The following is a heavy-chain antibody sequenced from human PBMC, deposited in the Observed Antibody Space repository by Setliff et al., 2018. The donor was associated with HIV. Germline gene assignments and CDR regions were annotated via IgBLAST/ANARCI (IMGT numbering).Heavy chain of an antibody. CDR3: ARARSDWYNVRPYYFDL. CDR1: GASFVGDNH. V-gene: IGHV4-30-4*01. D-gene: IGHD6-19*01. CDR2: FMYTDIHYVNYLN. Sequence: PSETLFLTCAVSGASFVGDNHWSWIRQTPERGLEWIAYFMYTDIHYVNYLNYRNPSLASRLSISVDKSKNQFSLTLSSVTAADTAVYYCARARSDWYNVRPYYFDLWGQGTPVTVSS. J-gene: IGHJ4*02.